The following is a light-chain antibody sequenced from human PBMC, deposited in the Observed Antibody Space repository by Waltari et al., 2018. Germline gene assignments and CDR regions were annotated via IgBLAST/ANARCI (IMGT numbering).Light chain of an antibody. V-gene: IGLV2-23*02. CDR1: SSDFASHNL. CDR2: EVN. J-gene: IGLJ3*02. CDR3: CAYAGRATFAWV. Sequence: SALTQPASVSGSPGQSITISCTGTSSDFASHNLLTWFQQRPAKAPKHIIFEVNQRRSGISDRFSGSTAGPTASLTISGLQADDEADYYCCAYAGRATFAWVFGGGTKLTVL.